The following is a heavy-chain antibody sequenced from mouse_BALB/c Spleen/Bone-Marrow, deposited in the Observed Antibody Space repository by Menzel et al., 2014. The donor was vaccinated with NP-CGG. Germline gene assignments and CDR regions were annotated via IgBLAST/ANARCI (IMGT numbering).Heavy chain of an antibody. CDR2: IYPGDGGT. V-gene: IGHV1-80*01. D-gene: IGHD2-4*01. CDR1: GYAFSNYG. J-gene: IGHJ4*01. Sequence: VMLVESGAEVMRPGSSVNISCKASGYAFSNYGMNWVKQRPGQGLEWIGQIYPGDGGTNYNGEFKGRVTLTADKSSSTAYMQLSSLTSEDSAVYFCASVYDYGRGYAMDYWGQGTSVTVSS. CDR3: ASVYDYGRGYAMDY.